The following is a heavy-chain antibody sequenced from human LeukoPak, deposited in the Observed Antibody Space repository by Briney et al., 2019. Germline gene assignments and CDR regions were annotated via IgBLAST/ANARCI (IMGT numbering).Heavy chain of an antibody. D-gene: IGHD1-1*01. J-gene: IGHJ4*02. CDR1: GFTFSSYE. CDR2: IVGSSRNI. V-gene: IGHV3-48*03. Sequence: PGGSLRLSCAASGFTFSSYEMDWVRRAPGKGLEWVSYIVGSSRNIYYADSVKGRFTISRDNAKNSLYLQMDSLRAEDTAVYHCATDSPETAAFDYWGQGTLVTVSS. CDR3: ATDSPETAAFDY.